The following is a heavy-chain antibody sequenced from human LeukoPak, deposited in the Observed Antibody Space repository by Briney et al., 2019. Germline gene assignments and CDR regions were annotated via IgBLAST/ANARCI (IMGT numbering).Heavy chain of an antibody. CDR2: FYYSGST. CDR3: ARDSYSSTWSPSHYFDY. J-gene: IGHJ4*02. V-gene: IGHV4-39*07. CDR1: GDSLSSSSYY. Sequence: PSGTLSLTCTVSGDSLSSSSYYWGWSRQPPGKGLEWIGSFYYSGSTYYNPSLKSRVTMSVDTSKNQFSLRLSSLTAADTAVYYCARDSYSSTWSPSHYFDYWGQGTLVTVSS. D-gene: IGHD6-13*01.